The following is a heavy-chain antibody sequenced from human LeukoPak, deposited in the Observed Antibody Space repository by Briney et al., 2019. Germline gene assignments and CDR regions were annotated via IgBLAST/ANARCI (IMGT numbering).Heavy chain of an antibody. CDR2: IYYSGST. D-gene: IGHD3-3*01. J-gene: IGHJ4*02. V-gene: IGHV4-59*01. CDR1: GGSISSYY. Sequence: PSETLSLTCTVSGGSISSYYWSWIRQPPGKGLEWIGYIYYSGSTNYNPSLKSRVTISVDTSKNQFSLKLSSVTAADTAVYYCAISGYYYYFDYWGQGTLVTVSS. CDR3: AISGYYYYFDY.